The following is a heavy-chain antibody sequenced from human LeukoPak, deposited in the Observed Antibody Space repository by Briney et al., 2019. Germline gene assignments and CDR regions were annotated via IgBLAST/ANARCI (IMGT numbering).Heavy chain of an antibody. D-gene: IGHD4-17*01. V-gene: IGHV3-21*01. CDR3: ARDLAVPEPDDGDDGGG. CDR2: ISSSSSYI. CDR1: GFTFSSYS. J-gene: IGHJ4*02. Sequence: GGSLRLSCAASGFTFSSYSMNWVRQAPGKGLEWVSSISSSSSYIYYADSVKGRFTISRDNAKNSLYLQMNSLRAEDTAVYYCARDLAVPEPDDGDDGGGWGQGTLVTVSS.